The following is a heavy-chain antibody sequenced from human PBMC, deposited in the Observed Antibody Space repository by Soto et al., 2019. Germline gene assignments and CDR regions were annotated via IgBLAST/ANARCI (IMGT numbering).Heavy chain of an antibody. Sequence: QLQLQESGSGLVKPSQTLSLTCAVSGGSISSGGYSWSWIRQPPGKGLEWIGYIYHSGSTYYNPSLTSRVTISVDRSKNQFSLKLSSVTAADTAVYYSAREAWDYYDSSGYYSPSWFDPWGQGTLVTVSS. CDR2: IYHSGST. CDR3: AREAWDYYDSSGYYSPSWFDP. J-gene: IGHJ5*02. V-gene: IGHV4-30-2*01. CDR1: GGSISSGGYS. D-gene: IGHD3-22*01.